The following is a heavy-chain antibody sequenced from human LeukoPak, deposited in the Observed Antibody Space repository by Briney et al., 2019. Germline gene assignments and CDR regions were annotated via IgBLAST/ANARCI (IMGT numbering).Heavy chain of an antibody. V-gene: IGHV3-30*18. CDR2: ISYDGSNK. Sequence: GGSLRLPCAASGFTFSSYGMHWVRQAPGKGLEWVAVISYDGSNKYYADSVKGRFTISRDNSKNTLYLQMNSLRAEDTAVYYCAKEPDDKEYYFDYWGQGTLVTVSS. D-gene: IGHD1-14*01. CDR1: GFTFSSYG. J-gene: IGHJ4*02. CDR3: AKEPDDKEYYFDY.